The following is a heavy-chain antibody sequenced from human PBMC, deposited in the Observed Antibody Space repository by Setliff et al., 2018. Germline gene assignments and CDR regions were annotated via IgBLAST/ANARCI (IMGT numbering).Heavy chain of an antibody. D-gene: IGHD1-7*01. Sequence: ASVKASCKTSGYSFTDYGIAWVRQAPGQGLEWMGWISAHTGNTYYTPKLHGRVTLTTDTSTTTAYMELRSLRADDTAMYYCARDQFRNSGGLYSWGQGTLVTVSS. CDR2: ISAHTGNT. CDR1: GYSFTDYG. V-gene: IGHV1-18*01. J-gene: IGHJ5*02. CDR3: ARDQFRNSGGLYS.